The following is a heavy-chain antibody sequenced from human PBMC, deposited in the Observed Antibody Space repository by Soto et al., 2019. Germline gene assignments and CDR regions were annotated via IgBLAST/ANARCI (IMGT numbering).Heavy chain of an antibody. J-gene: IGHJ4*02. CDR2: ISGSGGRT. V-gene: IGHV3-23*01. CDR1: GFTFSSYA. CDR3: AKKEAYYYESSGYYYIKY. Sequence: GGSLRLSCAASGFTFSSYAMSWVRQAPGKGLEWVSVISGSGGRTHYADSVKGRFTISRDNSKNTLYLQMNSLRAEDTAVYFCAKKEAYYYESSGYYYIKYWGQGTLVTVSS. D-gene: IGHD3-22*01.